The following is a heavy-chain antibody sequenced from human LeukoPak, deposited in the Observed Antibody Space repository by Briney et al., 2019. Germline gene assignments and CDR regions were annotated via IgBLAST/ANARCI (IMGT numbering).Heavy chain of an antibody. D-gene: IGHD3-22*01. V-gene: IGHV1-46*01. CDR2: INPSGGST. CDR1: GYTFTSYF. Sequence: ASVKVSCKASGYTFTSYFLHWVRQAPGQGLQWMGIINPSGGSTSYAQKFQGRVTTTMDTSTSTVYMELSSLRSEDTAVYYCARDGRYDSSGYSFDYWGQGTLVTVSS. J-gene: IGHJ4*02. CDR3: ARDGRYDSSGYSFDY.